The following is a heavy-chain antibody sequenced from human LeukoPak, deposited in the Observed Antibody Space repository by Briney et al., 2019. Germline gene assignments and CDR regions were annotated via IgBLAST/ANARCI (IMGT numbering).Heavy chain of an antibody. V-gene: IGHV4-4*07. CDR2: IYTSGST. Sequence: PLGTPSLTRTVSGGSLSRFYWGWVRQPPREGLEWIGRIYTSGSTNYNPSLKSRVTMSVDTSKNQFSLKLSSVTAADTAVYYCARGPEYFDYWGQGTLVTVSS. J-gene: IGHJ4*02. CDR1: GGSLSRFY. CDR3: ARGPEYFDY.